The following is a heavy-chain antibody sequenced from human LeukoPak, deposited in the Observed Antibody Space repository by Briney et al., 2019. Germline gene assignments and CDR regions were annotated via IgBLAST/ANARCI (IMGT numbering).Heavy chain of an antibody. V-gene: IGHV7-4-1*02. J-gene: IGHJ4*02. CDR1: GYTFTSYA. CDR3: ARDLHMATITYLGY. Sequence: ASVKVSCKASGYTFTSYAMNWVRQAPGQGLEWMGWINTNTGNPTYAQGFTGRFVFSLDTSVSTAYLQISSLKAEDTAVYYCARDLHMATITYLGYWGQGTLVTVSS. D-gene: IGHD5-24*01. CDR2: INTNTGNP.